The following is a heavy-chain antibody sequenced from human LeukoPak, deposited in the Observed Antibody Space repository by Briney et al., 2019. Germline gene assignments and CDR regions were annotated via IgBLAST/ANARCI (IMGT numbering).Heavy chain of an antibody. J-gene: IGHJ3*02. CDR1: GFTFSNYW. CDR3: AKAIFGSVTGDAFDI. CDR2: VSYDGSNK. Sequence: GGSLRLSCAASGFTFSNYWMHWVRQAPGKGLEWVAVVSYDGSNKYYADSVKGRFTISRDNSKNTLYLQMNSLRAEDTAVYYCAKAIFGSVTGDAFDIWGQGTMVTVSS. V-gene: IGHV3-30*18. D-gene: IGHD3-10*02.